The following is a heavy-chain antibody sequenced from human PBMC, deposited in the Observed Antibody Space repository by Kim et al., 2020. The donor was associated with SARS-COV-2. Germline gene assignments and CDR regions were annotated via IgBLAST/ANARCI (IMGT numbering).Heavy chain of an antibody. CDR1: GGSISSYY. D-gene: IGHD3-22*01. CDR3: ARQKSYDSRHRGYFDY. J-gene: IGHJ4*02. Sequence: SETLSLTCTVSGGSISSYYWSWIRQPPGKGLEWIGYIYYSGSTNYNPSLKSRVTISVDTSKNQFSLKLSSVTAADTAVYYCARQKSYDSRHRGYFDYWGQGTLVTVSS. V-gene: IGHV4-59*08. CDR2: IYYSGST.